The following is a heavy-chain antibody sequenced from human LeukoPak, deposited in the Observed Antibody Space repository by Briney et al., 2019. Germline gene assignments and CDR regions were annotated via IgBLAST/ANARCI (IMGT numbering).Heavy chain of an antibody. J-gene: IGHJ4*02. CDR3: ARDPFPSYYDFWSGYPGGY. CDR1: GFTFSTYA. CDR2: ISSNGGST. D-gene: IGHD3-3*01. Sequence: GRSLRLSCAASGFTFSTYAMHWVRQAPGKGLEYVSAISSNGGSTYYANSVKGRFTISRDNSKNTLYLQMGSLRAEDMAVYYCARDPFPSYYDFWSGYPGGYWGQGTLVTVSS. V-gene: IGHV3-64*01.